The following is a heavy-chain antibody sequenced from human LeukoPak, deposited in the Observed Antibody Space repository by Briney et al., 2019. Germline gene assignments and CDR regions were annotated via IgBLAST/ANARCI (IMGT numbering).Heavy chain of an antibody. D-gene: IGHD3-10*01. CDR3: ARDPLNYYGSGSYPFDY. Sequence: ASVKVSCKASGYCFTSYYMHWVRQAPGQGLEWMGIINPSGGSTSYAQKFQGRVTMTRDTSTSTVYMELSSLRSEDTAVYYCARDPLNYYGSGSYPFDYWGQGTLVTVSS. J-gene: IGHJ4*02. V-gene: IGHV1-46*01. CDR1: GYCFTSYY. CDR2: INPSGGST.